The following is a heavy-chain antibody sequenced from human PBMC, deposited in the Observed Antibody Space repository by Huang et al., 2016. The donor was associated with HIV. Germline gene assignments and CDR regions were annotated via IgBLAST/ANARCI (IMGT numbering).Heavy chain of an antibody. CDR2: KHQSGDT. Sequence: QVHLQESGPGLVKPSETLSLICTVSGVSTRTSFWSWIRQPAGKGPECIARKHQSGDTNSNPTLRSRVTMSGDTSKNQLSLRLTSVTAADTAVYYCAREDRNAFDIWGQGIMVIVSS. J-gene: IGHJ3*02. CDR3: AREDRNAFDI. CDR1: GVSTRTSF. V-gene: IGHV4-4*07.